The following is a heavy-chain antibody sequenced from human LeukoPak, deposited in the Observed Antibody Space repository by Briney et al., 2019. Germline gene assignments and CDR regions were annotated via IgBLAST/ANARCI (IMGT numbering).Heavy chain of an antibody. V-gene: IGHV1-46*01. CDR1: GYTFTGYN. CDR3: ARVRDGYNDAYDI. Sequence: VASVKVSCKASGYTFTGYNIHWLRQAPGQGLEWMGIVNPSGDSTNYAQDFQGRVTLTGDTSTSTVYMELSSLRSEDTAVYYCARVRDGYNDAYDIWGQGTMVTVTS. J-gene: IGHJ3*02. CDR2: VNPSGDST. D-gene: IGHD5-24*01.